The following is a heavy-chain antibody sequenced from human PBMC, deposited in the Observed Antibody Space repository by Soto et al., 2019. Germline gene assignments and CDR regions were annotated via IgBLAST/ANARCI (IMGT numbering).Heavy chain of an antibody. J-gene: IGHJ4*02. CDR2: INAGNGNT. Sequence: SVKVSCKASGYTFTSYAMHWVRQAPGQRLEWMGWINAGNGNTKYSQKFQGRVTITRDTSTSTAYMELRSLRSDDTAVYYCARDSAYYDFWSGYPNWGQGTLVTVSS. CDR3: ARDSAYYDFWSGYPN. CDR1: GYTFTSYA. D-gene: IGHD3-3*01. V-gene: IGHV1-3*01.